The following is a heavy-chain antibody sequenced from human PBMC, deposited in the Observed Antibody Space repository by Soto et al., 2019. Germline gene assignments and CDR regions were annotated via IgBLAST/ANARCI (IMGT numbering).Heavy chain of an antibody. Sequence: GASVKVSCKASGYTFTSYGISWVRQAPGQGLEWMGWISTYNGNTNYAQKLQGRVTMTTDTSTSTAYMELRSLRSDDTAVYYCARETVTSGGFGAFDIWGQGTMVTVSS. CDR2: ISTYNGNT. CDR3: ARETVTSGGFGAFDI. J-gene: IGHJ3*02. V-gene: IGHV1-18*01. D-gene: IGHD4-4*01. CDR1: GYTFTSYG.